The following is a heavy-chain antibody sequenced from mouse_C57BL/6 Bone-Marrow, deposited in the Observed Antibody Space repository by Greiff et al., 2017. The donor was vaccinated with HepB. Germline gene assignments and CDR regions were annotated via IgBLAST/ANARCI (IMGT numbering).Heavy chain of an antibody. J-gene: IGHJ1*03. CDR2: ISNLAYSI. Sequence: EVKVVESGGGLVQPGGSLKLSCAASGFTFSDYGMAWVRQAPRQGPEWVAFISNLAYSIYYADTVTGRFTISRENTKNTLYLEMSSLRSEDTAMYYCARRSGSSYWYFDVWGTGTTVTVSS. V-gene: IGHV5-15*01. D-gene: IGHD1-1*01. CDR3: ARRSGSSYWYFDV. CDR1: GFTFSDYG.